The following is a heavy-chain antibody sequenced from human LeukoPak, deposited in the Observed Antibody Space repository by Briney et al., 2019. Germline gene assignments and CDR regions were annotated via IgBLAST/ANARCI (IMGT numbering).Heavy chain of an antibody. CDR3: AKASLRYFDWFPDY. CDR1: GFTFSSYA. D-gene: IGHD3-9*01. V-gene: IGHV3-30*18. Sequence: PGRSLRLSCAASGFTFSSYAMHWVRQAPGKGLEWVAVISYDGSNKYYADSVKGRFTISRDNSRNTLHLQMNSLRAEDTAVYSCAKASLRYFDWFPDYWGQGTLVTVSS. CDR2: ISYDGSNK. J-gene: IGHJ4*02.